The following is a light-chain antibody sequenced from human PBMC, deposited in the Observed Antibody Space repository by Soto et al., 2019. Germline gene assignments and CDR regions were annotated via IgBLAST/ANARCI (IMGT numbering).Light chain of an antibody. V-gene: IGLV2-23*01. Sequence: QSALTQPASVSGSPGQSITISCTGTSSDVGTYNLVSWYQQRPGKAPTLMIFEDDQRPSGVSFRFSGSKSGNTASLTISGLQAEDEADYYCCSFAGSSTYVFGTGPKLPVL. CDR3: CSFAGSSTYV. J-gene: IGLJ1*01. CDR1: SSDVGTYNL. CDR2: EDD.